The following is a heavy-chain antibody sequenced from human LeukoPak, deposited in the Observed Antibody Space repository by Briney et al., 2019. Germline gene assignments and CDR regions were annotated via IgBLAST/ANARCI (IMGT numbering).Heavy chain of an antibody. D-gene: IGHD6-13*01. J-gene: IGHJ4*02. CDR3: AKDTLYSSSWYFDY. Sequence: GGSLRLSCAASGFTFSSYAMSWVRQAPGKGLEWVSAISGSGGSTYYADSVKGRFTISRDNSKNTLYLQMNSLRAEDTAVYDCAKDTLYSSSWYFDYWGQGTLVTVSS. CDR2: ISGSGGST. CDR1: GFTFSSYA. V-gene: IGHV3-23*01.